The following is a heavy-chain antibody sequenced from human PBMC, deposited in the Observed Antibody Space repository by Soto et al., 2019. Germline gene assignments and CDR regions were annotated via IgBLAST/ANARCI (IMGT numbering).Heavy chain of an antibody. CDR1: GFTFTDYW. V-gene: IGHV3-7*01. J-gene: IGHJ4*02. CDR2: IDLIGSDK. Sequence: GGSLRLSCVASGFTFTDYWMSWVRQVPGKGLEWVANIDLIGSDKYYVDSVKGRFTISRDNAKNSLYLQMNSLRAEDTAVYYCASQYAHWGQGILVTVSS. D-gene: IGHD2-2*01. CDR3: ASQYAH.